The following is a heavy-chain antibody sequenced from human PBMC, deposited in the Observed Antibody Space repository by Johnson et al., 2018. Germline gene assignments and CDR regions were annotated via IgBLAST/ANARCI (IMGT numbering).Heavy chain of an antibody. V-gene: IGHV3-30-3*01. CDR1: GFTFSSYA. J-gene: IGHJ3*01. CDR2: ISYDGSNK. CDR3: EKDLSIIVTNDAFDV. D-gene: IGHD3-22*01. Sequence: QVQLVQSGGGVVQPGRSLRLSCAASGFTFSSYAMHWVRQAPGKGLEWVAVISYDGSNKYYADSVEGRVTISRENSKNSLYLQKNSLRAEDTALYYCEKDLSIIVTNDAFDVWGQGTMVTVSS.